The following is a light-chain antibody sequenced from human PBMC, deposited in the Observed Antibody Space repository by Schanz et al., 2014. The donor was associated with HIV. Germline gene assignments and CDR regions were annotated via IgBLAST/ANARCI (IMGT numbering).Light chain of an antibody. CDR2: GNT. V-gene: IGLV1-40*01. Sequence: QSVLTQPPSVSGAPGERVTISCSGSNSNIGAGYDVHWYQHVPGTAPKLLIYGNTNRPSGVPDRFSGSKSGTSASLAITGLQAEDEADYYCQSYDSSLSGNVVFGGGTKVTVL. CDR1: NSNIGAGYD. CDR3: QSYDSSLSGNVV. J-gene: IGLJ2*01.